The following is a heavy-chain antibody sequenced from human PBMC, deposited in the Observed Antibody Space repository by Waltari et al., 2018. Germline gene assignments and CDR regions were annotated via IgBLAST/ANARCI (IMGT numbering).Heavy chain of an antibody. CDR2: IYYSGSS. J-gene: IGHJ4*02. CDR3: ARASGLWASFDY. Sequence: QVQLQESGPGLVKPSETLSLTCTVSGGSISNFCWSWLRQPPGKGLEWIGYIYYSGSSKYDPSLKSRVTISVDTSKNQFSLNLNAVPAAETAVYYCARASGLWASFDYWGQGTLATVSS. CDR1: GGSISNFC. V-gene: IGHV4-59*01. D-gene: IGHD3-16*01.